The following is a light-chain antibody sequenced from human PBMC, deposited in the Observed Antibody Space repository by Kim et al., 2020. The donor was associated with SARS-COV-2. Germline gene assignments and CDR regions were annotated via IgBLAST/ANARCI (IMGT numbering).Light chain of an antibody. CDR1: NIGSKK. V-gene: IGLV3-9*01. Sequence: VSVALGQTARITCGGNNIGSKKVHWYQQKPGQAPVLVIYRDSNRPSGIPERFSGSNSGNTATLTISRAQAGDEADYYCQVWDSSTVFGTGTKVTVL. CDR3: QVWDSSTV. J-gene: IGLJ1*01. CDR2: RDS.